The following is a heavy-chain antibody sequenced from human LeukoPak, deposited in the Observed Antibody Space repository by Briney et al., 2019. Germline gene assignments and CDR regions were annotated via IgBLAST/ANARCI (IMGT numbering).Heavy chain of an antibody. CDR2: IYYSGST. Sequence: PSETLFLTCTVSGGSISSYYWSWIRQPPGKGLEWIGYIYYSGSTNYNPSLKSRVTISVDTSKNQFSLKLSSVTAADTAVYYCARVDSSSSRGNYFDYWGQGTLVTVSS. D-gene: IGHD6-6*01. CDR3: ARVDSSSSRGNYFDY. J-gene: IGHJ4*02. CDR1: GGSISSYY. V-gene: IGHV4-59*01.